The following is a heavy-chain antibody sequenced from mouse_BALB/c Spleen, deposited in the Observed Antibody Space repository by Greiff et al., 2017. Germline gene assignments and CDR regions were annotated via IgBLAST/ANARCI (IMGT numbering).Heavy chain of an antibody. CDR3: TRDTTVYFDV. D-gene: IGHD1-1*01. CDR2: ISSGGSYT. J-gene: IGHJ1*01. V-gene: IGHV5-6-4*01. CDR1: GFTFSSYT. Sequence: EVMLVESGGGLVKPGGSLKLSCAASGFTFSSYTMSWVRQTPEKRLEWVATISSGGSYTYYPDSVKGRFTISRDNAKNTLYLQMSSLKSEDTAMYYCTRDTTVYFDVWGAGTTVTVSS.